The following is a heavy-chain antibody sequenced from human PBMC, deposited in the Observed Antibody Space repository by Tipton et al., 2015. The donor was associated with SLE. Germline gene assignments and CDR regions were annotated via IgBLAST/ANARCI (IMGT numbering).Heavy chain of an antibody. CDR3: ARGTYYFDY. V-gene: IGHV4-59*08. J-gene: IGHJ4*02. CDR2: FHYSGST. Sequence: TLSLTCTVSSGSISSHSWTWIRRTPGKGLEWIGYFHYSGSTNYNPSLRSRVTMSVDTSKSQFSLKWNSITAADTAVYYCARGTYYFDYWGQGTLVTVSS. CDR1: SGSISSHS.